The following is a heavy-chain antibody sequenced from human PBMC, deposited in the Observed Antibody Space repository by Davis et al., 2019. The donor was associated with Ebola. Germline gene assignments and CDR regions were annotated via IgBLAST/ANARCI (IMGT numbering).Heavy chain of an antibody. V-gene: IGHV3-48*02. J-gene: IGHJ4*02. CDR3: ARDVSIISFSTRLVGYFDY. D-gene: IGHD2-2*01. CDR2: ISSSSSTI. CDR1: EFTFSIYS. Sequence: GGSLRLSCAASEFTFSIYSMNWVRQAPGKGLEWVSYISSSSSTIYYADSVKGRFTISRDNAKNSLYLQMNSLRDEDTAVYYCARDVSIISFSTRLVGYFDYWGQGTLVTVSS.